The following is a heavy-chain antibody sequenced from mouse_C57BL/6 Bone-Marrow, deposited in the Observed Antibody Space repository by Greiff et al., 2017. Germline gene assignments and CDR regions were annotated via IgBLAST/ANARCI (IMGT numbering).Heavy chain of an antibody. J-gene: IGHJ2*01. CDR1: GYTFTSYW. Sequence: QVQLQQPGAELVRPGTSVKLSCKASGYTFTSYWMHWVKQRPGQGLEWIGVIDPSDSYTNYNQKFKGKATLTVDTSSSTAYMQISSLTSEDSAVYYCARLLWLRPYYFDYWGQGTTLTVSS. CDR3: ARLLWLRPYYFDY. D-gene: IGHD2-2*01. V-gene: IGHV1-59*01. CDR2: IDPSDSYT.